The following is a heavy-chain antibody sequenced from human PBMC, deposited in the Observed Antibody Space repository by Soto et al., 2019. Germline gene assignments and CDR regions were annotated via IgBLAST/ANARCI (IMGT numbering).Heavy chain of an antibody. CDR3: ARDGRRGGSCYGAFDI. V-gene: IGHV4-30-4*01. D-gene: IGHD2-15*01. J-gene: IGHJ3*02. CDR2: IYYSGST. CDR1: GGSISSGDYY. Sequence: SQTLSLTCTVSGGSISSGDYYWSWIRQPPGKGLEWIGYIYYSGSTYYNPSLKSRVTISVDTSKNQFSLKVSSVTAADTAVYYCARDGRRGGSCYGAFDIWGRGTMVTVSS.